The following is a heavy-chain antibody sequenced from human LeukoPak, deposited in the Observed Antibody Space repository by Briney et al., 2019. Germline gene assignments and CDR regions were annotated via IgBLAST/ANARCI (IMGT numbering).Heavy chain of an antibody. Sequence: SETLSLTCAVYGGSFSGYYWSWIRQPPGKGLEWIGEINHSGSTNYNPSLKSRVTISVDTSKNQFSLKLSSVTAADTAVYYCARKVRGSYGYGRPLHYYYYMDVWGKGTTVTVSS. CDR3: ARKVRGSYGYGRPLHYYYYMDV. CDR1: GGSFSGYY. J-gene: IGHJ6*03. V-gene: IGHV4-34*01. D-gene: IGHD5-18*01. CDR2: INHSGST.